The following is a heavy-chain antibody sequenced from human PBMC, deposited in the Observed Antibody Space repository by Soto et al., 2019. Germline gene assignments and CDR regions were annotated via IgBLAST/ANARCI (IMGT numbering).Heavy chain of an antibody. V-gene: IGHV4-59*12. CDR2: IHYSGST. CDR1: GGSISGYY. J-gene: IGHJ4*02. D-gene: IGHD2-2*01. CDR3: AKDQGSTLYYFDY. Sequence: SETLSLTCTVSGGSISGYYWSWIRQSPGKGLEWIGYIHYSGSTNYADSQKGRFTISRDNTKNSLYLQMNSLRAEDTAVYYCAKDQGSTLYYFDYWGQGTLVTVSS.